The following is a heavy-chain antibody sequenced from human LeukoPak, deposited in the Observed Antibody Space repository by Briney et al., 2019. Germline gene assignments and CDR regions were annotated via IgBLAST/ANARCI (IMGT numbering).Heavy chain of an antibody. CDR2: IYYSGST. J-gene: IGHJ4*02. V-gene: IGHV4-59*01. CDR1: GGSISTYF. D-gene: IGHD4-23*01. CDR3: ARVSRGNSVGGDY. Sequence: SENLSLTCTVSGGSISTYFWSWIRQPPGKGLEWIGYIYYSGSTNYNPSLRSRVTISLDTSKNQFSLKLSSVTAADTAMYYCARVSRGNSVGGDYWGQGTLVTVSS.